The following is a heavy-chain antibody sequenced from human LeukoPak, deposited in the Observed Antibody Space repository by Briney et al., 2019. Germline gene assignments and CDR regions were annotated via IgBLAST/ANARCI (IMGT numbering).Heavy chain of an antibody. CDR2: INPNSGGT. Sequence: ASVKVSCKASGYTFTGYCMHWVRQAPGQGLEWMGWINPNSGGTNYAQKFQGRVTMTRDTSNNTVYMDLTRLIFDDTAMYYCARDGVFRFEVGDVYYYYMDVWGKGTTVIISS. J-gene: IGHJ6*03. CDR1: GYTFTGYC. CDR3: ARDGVFRFEVGDVYYYYMDV. D-gene: IGHD2-21*02. V-gene: IGHV1-2*02.